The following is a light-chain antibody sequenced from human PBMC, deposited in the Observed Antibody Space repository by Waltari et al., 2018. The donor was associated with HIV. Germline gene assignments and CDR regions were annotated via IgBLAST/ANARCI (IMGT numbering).Light chain of an antibody. CDR3: GTWDSSLSAGV. CDR1: SSTLGNPY. Sequence: QSVLTQPPPVSAAPGQTVTISCSGSSSTLGNPYACWYQHFQGPAPKLLIYDNNKRPSGIPDRFSGSKSGTSATLGITGLQTGDEADYYCGTWDSSLSAGVFGGGTKLTVL. CDR2: DNN. J-gene: IGLJ3*02. V-gene: IGLV1-51*01.